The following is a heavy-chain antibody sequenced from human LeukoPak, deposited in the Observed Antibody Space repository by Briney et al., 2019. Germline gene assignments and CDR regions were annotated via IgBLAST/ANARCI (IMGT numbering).Heavy chain of an antibody. CDR1: GFTFSTYY. D-gene: IGHD5-12*01. CDR3: ARVGLDRRGYSGYEAFDY. J-gene: IGHJ4*02. V-gene: IGHV3-21*01. CDR2: ISTSSSYI. Sequence: GGSLRLSCAASGFTFSTYYMNWVRQAPGKGLEWVCSISTSSSYIYYADSLKGRFTISRDNAKKSLYLQINSLRAEDTAVYYCARVGLDRRGYSGYEAFDYWGQGTLVTVSS.